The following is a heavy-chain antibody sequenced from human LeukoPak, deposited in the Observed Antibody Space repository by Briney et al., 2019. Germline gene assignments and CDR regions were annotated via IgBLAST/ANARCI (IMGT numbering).Heavy chain of an antibody. D-gene: IGHD2-2*01. V-gene: IGHV3-7*01. Sequence: PGGSLRLSCAASGFTFSSYWMSWVRQAPGKGLEWVANIKQDGSEKYYVDSVKGRFTISRDNAKNSLYLQMNSLRAEDTAVYYCARDGRYCSSTSCLYYFDYWGQGTLVTVSS. J-gene: IGHJ4*02. CDR2: IKQDGSEK. CDR3: ARDGRYCSSTSCLYYFDY. CDR1: GFTFSSYW.